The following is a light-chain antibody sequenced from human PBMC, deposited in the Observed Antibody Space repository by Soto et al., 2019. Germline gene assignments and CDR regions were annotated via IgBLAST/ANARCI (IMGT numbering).Light chain of an antibody. V-gene: IGLV2-14*01. J-gene: IGLJ1*01. CDR1: NSDCGDYNY. Sequence: QSVLTQPASVSGSAGQSITISCTVTNSDCGDYNYVSWYQHHPDKAPKLIIFGVSNRPSGVSNRFSASKSGNTASLTISGLQVDDEADYYCSSYAASRTRVFGTGNKVTVL. CDR2: GVS. CDR3: SSYAASRTRV.